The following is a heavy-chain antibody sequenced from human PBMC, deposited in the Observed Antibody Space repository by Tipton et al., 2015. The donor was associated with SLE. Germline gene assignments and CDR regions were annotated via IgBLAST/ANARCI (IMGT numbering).Heavy chain of an antibody. D-gene: IGHD6-19*01. CDR1: GGSISSSSYY. J-gene: IGHJ5*02. CDR3: ARSSGWYADWFDP. CDR2: IYYSGST. Sequence: LRLSCTVSGGSISSSSYYWGWIRQPPGKGLEWIGSIYYSGSTYYNPSLKSRVTISVDTSKNQFSLKLSSVTAADTAVYYCARSSGWYADWFDPWGQGTLVTVSS. V-gene: IGHV4-39*07.